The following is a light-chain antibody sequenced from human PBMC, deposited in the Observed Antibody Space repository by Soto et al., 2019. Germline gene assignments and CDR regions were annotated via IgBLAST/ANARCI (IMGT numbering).Light chain of an antibody. CDR3: CSYAGSSNS. V-gene: IGLV2-23*01. CDR2: EGS. Sequence: QSVLTQPASVSGSPGQSITISCTGTSSDVGSYNRVSWYQQHPGQAPKLMIYEGSKRPSGVSNRFSCSKSGNTASLTISGLQAEDEADYYCCSYAGSSNSFGTGTKLTVL. CDR1: SSDVGSYNR. J-gene: IGLJ1*01.